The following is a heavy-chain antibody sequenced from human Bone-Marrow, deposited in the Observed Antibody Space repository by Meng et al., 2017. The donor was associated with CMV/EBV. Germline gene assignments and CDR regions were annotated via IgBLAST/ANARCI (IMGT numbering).Heavy chain of an antibody. V-gene: IGHV3-21*01. CDR2: ISSSSSYI. Sequence: GGSLRLSCAASGFTFSSYSMNWVRQAPGKGLEWVSSISSSSSYIYYADSVKGRFTISRDNAKNSLYLQMNSLRAEDTAVYYCARGALLWFGEFYYFDYWGQGPRVTGSS. D-gene: IGHD3-10*01. CDR1: GFTFSSYS. J-gene: IGHJ4*02. CDR3: ARGALLWFGEFYYFDY.